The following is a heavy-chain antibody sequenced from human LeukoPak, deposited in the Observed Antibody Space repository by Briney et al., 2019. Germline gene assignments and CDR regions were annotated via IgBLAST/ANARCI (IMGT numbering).Heavy chain of an antibody. Sequence: GGSLRLSCAASGFTFSSYAMSWVRQAPGKGLEWVSTISGSGGSTYYADSVKGRSTISRDNSKNTLYLQMNSLRAEDTAVYYCAKVRRLLYNYFDYWGQGTLVTVSS. V-gene: IGHV3-23*01. D-gene: IGHD3-3*01. CDR2: ISGSGGST. CDR1: GFTFSSYA. J-gene: IGHJ4*02. CDR3: AKVRRLLYNYFDY.